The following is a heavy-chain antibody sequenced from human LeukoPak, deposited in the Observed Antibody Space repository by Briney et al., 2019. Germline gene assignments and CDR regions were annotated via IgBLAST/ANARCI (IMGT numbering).Heavy chain of an antibody. J-gene: IGHJ4*02. CDR3: ARSRGAGPGAYFDY. V-gene: IGHV3-64*01. CDR2: ISSNGGST. D-gene: IGHD6-19*01. CDR1: GLTFSNYA. Sequence: GGSLRLSCAASGLTFSNYAMSWVRQAPGKGLEYVSAISSNGGSTYYANSVKGRFTISRDSSKNTLYLQMNSLRAEDTAVYYCARSRGAGPGAYFDYWGQGTLITVSS.